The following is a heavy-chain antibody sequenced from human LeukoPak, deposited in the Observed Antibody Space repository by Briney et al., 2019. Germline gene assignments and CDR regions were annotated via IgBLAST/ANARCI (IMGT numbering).Heavy chain of an antibody. J-gene: IGHJ4*02. CDR3: ARGAVYSSGTNYYFDY. Sequence: GGSLRLSCAASGFTFGSYSMNWVRQAPGKGLEWVSYISSSSSTIYYADSVKGRFTISRDNAKNSLYLQMNSLRAEDTALYYCARGAVYSSGTNYYFDYWGQGTLVTVSS. D-gene: IGHD6-19*01. CDR1: GFTFGSYS. V-gene: IGHV3-48*01. CDR2: ISSSSSTI.